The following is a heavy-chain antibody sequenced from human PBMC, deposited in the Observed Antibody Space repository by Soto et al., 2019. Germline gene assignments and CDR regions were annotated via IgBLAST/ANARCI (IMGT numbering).Heavy chain of an antibody. V-gene: IGHV3-33*08. CDR3: ARDVRYSSPH. CDR1: GFTFSSYG. CDR2: ICYDGSNK. J-gene: IGHJ4*02. D-gene: IGHD6-13*01. Sequence: PGGSLRLSCAASGFTFSSYGMHWVRQAPGKGLEWVAVICYDGSNKYYADSVKGRFTISRDNAKNSLYLQMNSLRAEDTAVYYCARDVRYSSPHLGQGTLVTVSS.